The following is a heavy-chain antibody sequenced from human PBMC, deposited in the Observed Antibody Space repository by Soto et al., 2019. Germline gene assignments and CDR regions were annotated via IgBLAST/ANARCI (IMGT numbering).Heavy chain of an antibody. CDR3: VCFFSGGYSYVFYYYGMDV. J-gene: IGHJ6*04. CDR2: IYDSGST. V-gene: IGHV4-59*08. D-gene: IGHD5-18*01. CDR1: GGSISSSY. Sequence: SETLSLTCTVSGGSISSSYWSWIRQPPGKGLEWIGYIYDSGSTYYNSSLKSRVTMSVDTSKNQFSLKLNSVTAADTAVYYCVCFFSGGYSYVFYYYGMDVGGKGTRVTVPS.